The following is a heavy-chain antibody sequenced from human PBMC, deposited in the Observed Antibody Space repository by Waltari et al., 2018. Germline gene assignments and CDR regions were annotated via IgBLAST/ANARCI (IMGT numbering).Heavy chain of an antibody. V-gene: IGHV4-39*07. D-gene: IGHD6-13*01. CDR1: GGSISRSSYH. CDR2: IYYSGST. J-gene: IGHJ4*02. CDR3: ARTAAVDFDY. Sequence: QLQLQESGPGLVKPSETLSLTCTGSGGSISRSSYHWGWIRQPPGKGLEWIGSIYYSGSTYYNPSLKSRVTISVDTSKNQFSLKLSSVTAADTAVYYCARTAAVDFDYWGQGTLVTVSS.